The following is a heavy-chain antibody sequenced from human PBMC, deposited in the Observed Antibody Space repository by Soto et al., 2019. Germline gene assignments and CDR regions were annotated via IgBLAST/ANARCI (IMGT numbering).Heavy chain of an antibody. V-gene: IGHV3-48*03. D-gene: IGHD6-6*01. J-gene: IGHJ6*02. CDR2: ISSSGRTI. CDR3: ARNLMGPPRLIAARPNYYYYYGMDV. CDR1: GFTFSSYE. Sequence: EVQLVESGGGLVQPGVSLRLSCAASGFTFSSYEMNWVRQAPGKGLEGVSYISSSGRTIYYADSVKGRYTISTDKAKNSLYMQMNSMRAEDTAGNYCARNLMGPPRLIAARPNYYYYYGMDVWGQGTTVTVSS.